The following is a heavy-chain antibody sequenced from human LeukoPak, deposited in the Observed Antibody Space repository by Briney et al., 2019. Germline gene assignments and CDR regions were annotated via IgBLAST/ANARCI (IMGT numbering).Heavy chain of an antibody. CDR1: AYTFTGYY. Sequence: AASVKVSCKTSAYTFTGYYMHWVRQAPGQGLEWMGWMNPNSGGTNSAQKFQGRVTMTRDTSISTAYMELSRLTSDDTAVYYCARGGGPPYYYDSSGYYLRSGCFDYWGQGTLVTVSS. D-gene: IGHD3-22*01. CDR2: MNPNSGGT. V-gene: IGHV1-2*02. CDR3: ARGGGPPYYYDSSGYYLRSGCFDY. J-gene: IGHJ4*02.